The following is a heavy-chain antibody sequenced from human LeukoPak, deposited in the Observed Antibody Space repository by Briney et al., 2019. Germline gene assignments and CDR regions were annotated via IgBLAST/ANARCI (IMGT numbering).Heavy chain of an antibody. Sequence: GESLKISCKGSGYSFTSYWIGWVRQMPGNGLEWMGIIYPGDSDTGYSPSFQGQVTISADKSISTAYLQWSILKASDTAMYYCARLDIVTTGYYYHGMDVWGQGTTVTVSS. J-gene: IGHJ6*02. CDR3: ARLDIVTTGYYYHGMDV. CDR2: IYPGDSDT. D-gene: IGHD5-12*01. CDR1: GYSFTSYW. V-gene: IGHV5-51*01.